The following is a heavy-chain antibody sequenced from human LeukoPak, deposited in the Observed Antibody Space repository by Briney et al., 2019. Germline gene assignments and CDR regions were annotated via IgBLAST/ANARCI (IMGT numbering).Heavy chain of an antibody. V-gene: IGHV3-64*02. CDR2: ISSDGGST. D-gene: IGHD3-16*01. CDR3: ARSSDTRFGELVL. Sequence: PGGSLRLSCAASGLSFSTSAMHWVRQAPGKGLEYVAAISSDGGSTYHADSVKGRFTISRDNSKNTLYPQMGSLRTEDMAMYYCARSSDTRFGELVLWGQGTLVTVSS. J-gene: IGHJ1*01. CDR1: GLSFSTSA.